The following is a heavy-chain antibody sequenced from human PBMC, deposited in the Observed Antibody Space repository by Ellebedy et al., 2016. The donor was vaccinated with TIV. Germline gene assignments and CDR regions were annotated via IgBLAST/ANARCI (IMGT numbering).Heavy chain of an antibody. V-gene: IGHV3-7*01. CDR3: ARRASYGDYAVQVNPWFDP. Sequence: PGGSLRLSCAASGFNFRSYWMTWVRQAPGKGLEWVAKIRQEGDEIYYVESVKGRFTISRDNAKNSLVLQMNSLRVDDTAVYYCARRASYGDYAVQVNPWFDPWGQGTLVTVSS. CDR1: GFNFRSYW. D-gene: IGHD4-17*01. CDR2: IRQEGDEI. J-gene: IGHJ5*02.